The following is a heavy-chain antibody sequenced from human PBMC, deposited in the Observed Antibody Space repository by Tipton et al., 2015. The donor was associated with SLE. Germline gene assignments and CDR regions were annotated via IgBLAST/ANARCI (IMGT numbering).Heavy chain of an antibody. D-gene: IGHD1-26*01. CDR3: AKRLGAYDPTYYYGMDV. CDR1: GFTFSSYA. Sequence: SLRLSCAASGFTFSSYAMHWVRQAPGKGLEWVAVISYDGSNKYYADSVKGRFTISRDNSKNTLYLQMNSLRAEDTAVYYCAKRLGAYDPTYYYGMDVWGQGTTVTVSS. V-gene: IGHV3-30-3*02. J-gene: IGHJ6*02. CDR2: ISYDGSNK.